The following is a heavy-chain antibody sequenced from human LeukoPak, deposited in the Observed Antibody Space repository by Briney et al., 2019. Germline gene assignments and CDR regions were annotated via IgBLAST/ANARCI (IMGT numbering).Heavy chain of an antibody. Sequence: SETLSLTCAVSGYSISSGYHWGWIRQPPGKGLEWIGSIYHSGSTYYNPSLKSRVTISVDTSKNQFSLKLSSVTAADTAVYYCARDRPPYYYDSSGSRVFDYWGQGTLVTVSS. CDR2: IYHSGST. V-gene: IGHV4-38-2*02. CDR3: ARDRPPYYYDSSGSRVFDY. CDR1: GYSISSGYH. D-gene: IGHD3-22*01. J-gene: IGHJ4*02.